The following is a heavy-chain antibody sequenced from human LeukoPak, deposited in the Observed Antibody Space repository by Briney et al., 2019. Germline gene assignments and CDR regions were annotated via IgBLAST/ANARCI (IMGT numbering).Heavy chain of an antibody. J-gene: IGHJ4*02. CDR3: ARVQGGGYRTADY. CDR1: GFTCSNYI. CDR2: ILENGSNQ. V-gene: IGHV3-30*04. Sequence: PGGSLRLSCAASGFTCSNYIMHWVRQAPGKGLDWVAVILENGSNQYYADSVKGRFTISRDNSKDTLFLQMNSLRGEDTAMYYCARVQGGGYRTADYWGQGTLVTVSS. D-gene: IGHD6-19*01.